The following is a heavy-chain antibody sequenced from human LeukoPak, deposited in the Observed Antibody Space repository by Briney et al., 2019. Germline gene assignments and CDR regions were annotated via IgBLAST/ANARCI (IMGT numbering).Heavy chain of an antibody. V-gene: IGHV3-30*03. CDR3: ARGYGSGGDY. CDR1: GFTFSSYG. J-gene: IGHJ4*02. Sequence: TGGSLRLSCAASGFTFSSYGMHWVRQAPGKGLEWVAVISYDGSNKYYADSVKGRFTISRDNSKNTLYLQMNSLRAEDTAVYYCARGYGSGGDYWGQGTLVTVSS. D-gene: IGHD3-10*01. CDR2: ISYDGSNK.